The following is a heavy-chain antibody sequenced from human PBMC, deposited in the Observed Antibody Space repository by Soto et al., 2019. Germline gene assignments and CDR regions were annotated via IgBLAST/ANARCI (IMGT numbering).Heavy chain of an antibody. CDR3: ARTSRRLPGADAFDI. J-gene: IGHJ3*02. D-gene: IGHD2-21*02. CDR1: GYTFTSYG. CDR2: INPNSGGT. V-gene: IGHV1-2*04. Sequence: ASVKVSCKASGYTFTSYGISWVRQAPGQGLEWMGWINPNSGGTNYAQKFQGWVTMTRDTSISTAYMELSRLRSDDTAVYYCARTSRRLPGADAFDIWGQGTMVTVSS.